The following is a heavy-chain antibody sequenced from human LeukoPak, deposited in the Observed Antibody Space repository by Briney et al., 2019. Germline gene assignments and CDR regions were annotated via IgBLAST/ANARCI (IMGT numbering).Heavy chain of an antibody. V-gene: IGHV3-23*01. D-gene: IGHD3-3*01. J-gene: IGHJ3*02. Sequence: PGGSLRLSCAASGFTFSSYAMSWVRQAPGKGLEWVSAISGSGGSTYYADSVKGRFTISRDNSKNTLYLQMNSLRAEDTAVYYCARRHPSRHDDRRDAFDIWGQGTMVTVSS. CDR2: ISGSGGST. CDR1: GFTFSSYA. CDR3: ARRHPSRHDDRRDAFDI.